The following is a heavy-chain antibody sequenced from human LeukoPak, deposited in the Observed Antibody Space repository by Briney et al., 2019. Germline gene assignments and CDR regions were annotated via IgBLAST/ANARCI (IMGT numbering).Heavy chain of an antibody. CDR2: IYYSGST. CDR1: GGSISSYY. CDR3: ARGDILTGYYYFDY. Sequence: SGTLSLTCTVSGGSISSYYWSWIRQPPGKGLEWIGYIYYSGSTNYNPSLKSRVTISVDTSKNQFSLKLSSVTAADTAVYYCARGDILTGYYYFDYWGQGTLVTVSS. J-gene: IGHJ4*02. V-gene: IGHV4-59*01. D-gene: IGHD3-9*01.